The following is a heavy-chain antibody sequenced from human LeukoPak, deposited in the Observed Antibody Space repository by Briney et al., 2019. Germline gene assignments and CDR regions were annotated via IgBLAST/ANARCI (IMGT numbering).Heavy chain of an antibody. CDR2: IYYSGTT. J-gene: IGHJ5*01. D-gene: IGHD4-23*01. CDR1: GGSISSYY. V-gene: IGHV4-59*01. Sequence: TSETLSLTCTVSGGSISSYYWSWIRQPPGKGLEWIGYIYYSGTTKYSPSLKSRVTISVDTSKNQFSLKLNSVTAADTAIYYCARNHGGWFDSWGQGTLVTVSS. CDR3: ARNHGGWFDS.